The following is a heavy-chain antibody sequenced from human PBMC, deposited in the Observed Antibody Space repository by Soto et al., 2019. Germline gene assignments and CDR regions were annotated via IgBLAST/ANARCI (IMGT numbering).Heavy chain of an antibody. CDR2: IYSGGST. CDR1: GFTVSSKY. D-gene: IGHD6-6*01. CDR3: ATIAARPD. J-gene: IGHJ4*02. Sequence: EVQLVESGGGLIHPGGSLRLSCAASGFTVSSKYMSWVRQAPGKGLEWVSVIYSGGSTYYADSVKGRFTISRDNAKNTLYLQMNSLRAEDTAVYYCATIAARPDWGQGTLVTVSS. V-gene: IGHV3-53*01.